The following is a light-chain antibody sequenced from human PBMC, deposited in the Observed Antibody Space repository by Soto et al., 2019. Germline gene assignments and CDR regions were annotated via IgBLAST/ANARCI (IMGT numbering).Light chain of an antibody. V-gene: IGKV3-15*01. CDR1: QSVSSN. CDR3: QQYNNWPPWT. CDR2: RAS. Sequence: EIVMTQSPATLSLSPGERATPSCRASQSVSSNLAWYQQKPGQAPRLLIYRASTRAPGIPARFSGSGSGTEFTLTISILQSEDFAVYFCQQYNNWPPWTFGQGTKVDNK. J-gene: IGKJ1*01.